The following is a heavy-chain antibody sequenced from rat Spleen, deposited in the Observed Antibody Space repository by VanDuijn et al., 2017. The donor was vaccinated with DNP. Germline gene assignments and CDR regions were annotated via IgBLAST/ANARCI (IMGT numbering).Heavy chain of an antibody. CDR1: GYSITSNY. CDR3: ARWTRYFDY. V-gene: IGHV3-1*01. CDR2: ISYSGNT. Sequence: EVQLQESGSGLVKPSQSLSLTCSVTGYSITSNYWGWIRKFPGNKLEYIGHISYSGNTNYNPSLKSRLSITRDTSKNHFLLHLNSVTTEDTATYYCARWTRYFDYWGQGIMVTVSS. J-gene: IGHJ2*01. D-gene: IGHD1-7*01.